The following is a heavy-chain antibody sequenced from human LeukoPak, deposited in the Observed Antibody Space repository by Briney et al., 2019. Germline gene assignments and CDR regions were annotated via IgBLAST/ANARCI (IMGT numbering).Heavy chain of an antibody. J-gene: IGHJ5*02. CDR1: GGSISSYY. Sequence: SETLSLTCTVSGGSISSYYWSWIRQPPGKGLEWIGYIYYSGSTNYNPFLKSRVTISVDTSKNQFSLKLSSVTAADTAVYYCARVGLGYCSGGSCSTWFDPWGQGTLVTVSS. V-gene: IGHV4-59*01. CDR2: IYYSGST. CDR3: ARVGLGYCSGGSCSTWFDP. D-gene: IGHD2-15*01.